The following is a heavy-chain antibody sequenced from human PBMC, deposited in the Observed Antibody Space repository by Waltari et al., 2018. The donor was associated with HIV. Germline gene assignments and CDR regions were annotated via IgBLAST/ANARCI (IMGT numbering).Heavy chain of an antibody. D-gene: IGHD1-26*01. CDR2: INGDGSRT. Sequence: EVQLVESGGGLVQPGGSLRLSCAASGFTFRSYWMPWVRQAPGKGLVWVSRINGDGSRTRFADSVKGRFTISRDNAKNTLYLHMNSLTAEDTAVYYCAREGATSGSYYFDYWGQGTLATVSS. V-gene: IGHV3-74*01. J-gene: IGHJ4*02. CDR1: GFTFRSYW. CDR3: AREGATSGSYYFDY.